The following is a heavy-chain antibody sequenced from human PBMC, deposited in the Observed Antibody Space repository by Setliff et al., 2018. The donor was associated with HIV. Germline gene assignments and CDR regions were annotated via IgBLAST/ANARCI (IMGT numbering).Heavy chain of an antibody. CDR2: ILDSGST. V-gene: IGHV4-31*03. Sequence: PSETLSLTCTVSGASISSGGYYWKWIRQRPGKGLEWIGYILDSGSTYYNPSLRGRLSMSIDTSANQFSVELTSVTAADTALYFCARVPNWGSAPFAYEVWGLGTMVTVSS. CDR3: ARVPNWGSAPFAYEV. D-gene: IGHD7-27*01. CDR1: GASISSGGYY. J-gene: IGHJ3*01.